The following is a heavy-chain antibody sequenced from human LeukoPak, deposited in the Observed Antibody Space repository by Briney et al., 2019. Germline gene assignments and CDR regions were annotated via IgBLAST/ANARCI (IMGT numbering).Heavy chain of an antibody. CDR2: IIPIFGTA. D-gene: IGHD5-24*01. CDR3: ARTLVATITVRHYYYYMDV. CDR1: GGTFSSYA. V-gene: IGHV1-69*05. Sequence: GSSVKVSCKASGGTFSSYAISWVRQAPGQGLEWMGGIIPIFGTANYAQKFQGRVTITTDESTSTAYMELSSLRSEDTAVYYCARTLVATITVRHYYYYMDVWGKGTTVTVSS. J-gene: IGHJ6*03.